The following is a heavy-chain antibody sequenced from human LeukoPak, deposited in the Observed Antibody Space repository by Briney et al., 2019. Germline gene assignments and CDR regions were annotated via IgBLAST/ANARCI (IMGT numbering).Heavy chain of an antibody. J-gene: IGHJ4*02. CDR3: ARAGIAYCSSTSCSLDY. Sequence: GASVKVSCKASGGTFSSYAISWVRQAPGQGLEWMGGIIPIFGTAHYAQNFQGRVTITTDESTSTSYMELSSLRSEDTAVYYCARAGIAYCSSTSCSLDYWGQGTLVTVSS. V-gene: IGHV1-69*05. D-gene: IGHD2-2*01. CDR2: IIPIFGTA. CDR1: GGTFSSYA.